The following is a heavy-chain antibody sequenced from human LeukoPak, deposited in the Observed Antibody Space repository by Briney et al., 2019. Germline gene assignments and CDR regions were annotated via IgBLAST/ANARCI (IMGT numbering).Heavy chain of an antibody. CDR2: IHYSGST. CDR1: GGSISSYY. CDR3: ATYIVVGGTRYFDY. Sequence: PSETLSLTCTVSGGSISSYYWSWIRQSPGKGLEWFGYIHYSGSTNYNPSLKGRVTISVDTSKNQFSLKLSSVTAADTAVYYCATYIVVGGTRYFDYWGQGTLVTVSS. D-gene: IGHD6-13*01. V-gene: IGHV4-59*08. J-gene: IGHJ4*02.